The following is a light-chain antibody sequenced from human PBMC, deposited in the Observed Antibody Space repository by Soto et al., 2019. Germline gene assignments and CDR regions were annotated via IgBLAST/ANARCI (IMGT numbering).Light chain of an antibody. CDR2: GAS. J-gene: IGKJ4*01. CDR3: QQYGSSPPIT. CDR1: QSVSSPY. Sequence: EIVLTQSPGPLSLSPGERATLSCRASQSVSSPYLAWYQQKPGQAPRLLIYGASSRATGIPDRFSGSGSGTDFTLTISRLEPEDFAVYYCQQYGSSPPITFGGGTKVEIK. V-gene: IGKV3-20*01.